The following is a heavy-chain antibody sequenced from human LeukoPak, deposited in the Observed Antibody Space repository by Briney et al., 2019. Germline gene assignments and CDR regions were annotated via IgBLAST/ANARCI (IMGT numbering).Heavy chain of an antibody. Sequence: GGSLRLSCAASGFTFSSYSMNWVRQAPGKGLEWVSYISSSSSTIYYADSVKGRFTISRDNAKNSLYLQMNSLRAEDTAVYYCARDLAPNYYYYYMDVWGKGTTVTVSS. J-gene: IGHJ6*03. V-gene: IGHV3-48*01. CDR3: ARDLAPNYYYYYMDV. CDR2: ISSSSSTI. CDR1: GFTFSSYS.